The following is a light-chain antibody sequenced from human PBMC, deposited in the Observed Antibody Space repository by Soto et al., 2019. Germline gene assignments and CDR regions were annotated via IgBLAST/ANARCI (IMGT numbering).Light chain of an antibody. CDR1: QSTNSG. V-gene: IGKV1-5*01. CDR3: QQYNTYSGT. Sequence: DIQIPKTPSTLSASVGDRVTITCRASQSTNSGLAWYQQKPGKAPKVLIYDVSSLESGVPSRFSGSGSGTEFTLTINSLQPDDFATYYCQQYNTYSGTFG. CDR2: DVS. J-gene: IGKJ2*01.